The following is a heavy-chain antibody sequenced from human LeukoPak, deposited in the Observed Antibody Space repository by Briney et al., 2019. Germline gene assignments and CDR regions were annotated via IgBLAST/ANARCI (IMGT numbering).Heavy chain of an antibody. CDR2: ISYDGSNK. CDR3: ARVSDSSGYYRPFDY. Sequence: GGSLRLSCAASGFTFSSYAMHWVRQAPGKGLEWVAVISYDGSNKYYADSVKGRFTISRDNSKNTLYLQVNSLRAEDTAVYYCARVSDSSGYYRPFDYWGQGTLVTVSS. V-gene: IGHV3-30-3*01. J-gene: IGHJ4*02. D-gene: IGHD3-22*01. CDR1: GFTFSSYA.